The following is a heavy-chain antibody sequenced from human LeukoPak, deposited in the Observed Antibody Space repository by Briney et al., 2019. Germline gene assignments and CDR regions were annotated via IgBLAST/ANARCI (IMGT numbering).Heavy chain of an antibody. CDR1: GFMFSNYP. CDR3: AKDIASRITIFGVVSQ. V-gene: IGHV3-23*01. J-gene: IGHJ4*02. Sequence: PGGSLRLSXAASGFMFSNYPMIWIRQAPGKGLEWVSIISDSGGATYYADSVKGRFTISRDNSKNALYLQMNSVRAEDEAVYYCAKDIASRITIFGVVSQWGQGTLVTVSS. D-gene: IGHD3-3*01. CDR2: ISDSGGAT.